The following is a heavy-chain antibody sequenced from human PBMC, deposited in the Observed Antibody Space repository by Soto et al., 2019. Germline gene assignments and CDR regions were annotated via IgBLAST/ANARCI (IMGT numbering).Heavy chain of an antibody. CDR1: GITFGSRA. V-gene: IGHV3-23*01. J-gene: IGHJ4*02. D-gene: IGHD5-12*01. CDR2: TSGSGDNT. CDR3: AKGYYSGYDLAYFDY. Sequence: EVQLLESGGDLIQPGGSLRLSCVASGITFGSRAMSWVRQAAGKGLEWVSATSGSGDNTYYADSVKGRFTISRDNSKNTLYLQLNSLRAEDTAVYYCAKGYYSGYDLAYFDYWGQGTLVTVSS.